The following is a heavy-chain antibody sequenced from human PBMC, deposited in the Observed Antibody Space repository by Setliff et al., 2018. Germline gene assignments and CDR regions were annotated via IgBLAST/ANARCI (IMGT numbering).Heavy chain of an antibody. CDR2: IHSSGRS. CDR3: ARARYGSGGRCYWTWLDS. V-gene: IGHV4-4*08. Sequence: PSETLSLTCTVSGDSISRYYWSWIRQPPGKGLEWIGYIHSSGRSNYNPSLKSRVTTSIDTSKNQFSLKLSSVTAADAAVYYCARARYGSGGRCYWTWLDSWAQGTLVTVSS. J-gene: IGHJ5*01. D-gene: IGHD2-15*01. CDR1: GDSISRYY.